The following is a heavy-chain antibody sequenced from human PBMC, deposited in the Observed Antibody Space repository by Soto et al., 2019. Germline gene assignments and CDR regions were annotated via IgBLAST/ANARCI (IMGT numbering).Heavy chain of an antibody. D-gene: IGHD5-12*01. Sequence: SETLSLTCAIYGGSFGGYYWSWIRQPPGKGLVWIGEINHSGSTNYNPSLKSRVTISVDTSKNQFSLKLRSVTAADTAVYYCARGRRSTVATISWYFDLWGRGTLVTVSS. CDR2: INHSGST. CDR1: GGSFGGYY. CDR3: ARGRRSTVATISWYFDL. J-gene: IGHJ2*01. V-gene: IGHV4-34*01.